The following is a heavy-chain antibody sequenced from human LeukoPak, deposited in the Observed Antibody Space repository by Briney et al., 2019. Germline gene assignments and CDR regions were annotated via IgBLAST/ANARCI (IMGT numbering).Heavy chain of an antibody. CDR1: GITLSSYA. J-gene: IGHJ4*02. CDR2: INGSGVIT. V-gene: IGHV3-23*01. Sequence: GGSLRLSCAASGITLSSYAMSWVRQAPGKGLEWVSAINGSGVITYYTDSVKGRFTISRDNSKNTVYLQMNSLRAEDTAIYYCAKDSSQGGDYFDYWGQGTLVTVPS. CDR3: AKDSSQGGDYFDY. D-gene: IGHD3-16*01.